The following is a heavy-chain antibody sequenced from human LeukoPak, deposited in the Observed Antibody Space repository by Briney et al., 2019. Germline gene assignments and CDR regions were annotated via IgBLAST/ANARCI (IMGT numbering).Heavy chain of an antibody. CDR3: ARESCSGGSCYPDP. CDR1: GFTFGDYA. CDR2: INSDGSST. D-gene: IGHD2-15*01. V-gene: IGHV3-74*01. J-gene: IGHJ5*02. Sequence: GGSLRLSCTASGFTFGDYAMSWFRQAPGKGLVWVSRINSDGSSTGYADSVKGRFTISRDNAKNTLYLQMNSLRAEDTAVYYCARESCSGGSCYPDPWGQGTLVTVSS.